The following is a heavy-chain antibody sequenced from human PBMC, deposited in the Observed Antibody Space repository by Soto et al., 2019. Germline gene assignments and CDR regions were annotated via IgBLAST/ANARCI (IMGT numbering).Heavy chain of an antibody. J-gene: IGHJ4*02. Sequence: QVQLVQSGTEVQKPGASVKVSCKASGYTFNPFYMHWVRQAPGQGLEWMGWIYPKTGGTNYAQKFQGWVTMTSDTSISTGYMELRSLKSDDTAVYYCVRENWYYDYWGQGTLVTVSS. V-gene: IGHV1-2*04. CDR3: VRENWYYDY. D-gene: IGHD1-7*01. CDR1: GYTFNPFY. CDR2: IYPKTGGT.